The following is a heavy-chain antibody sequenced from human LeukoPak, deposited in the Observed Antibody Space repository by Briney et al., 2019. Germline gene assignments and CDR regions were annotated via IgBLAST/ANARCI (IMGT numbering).Heavy chain of an antibody. CDR2: IHHSGRT. Sequence: PSETLSLTCAVYGGSFSGYYWSWIRQPPGKGLEWIGEIHHSGRTKYNPSPKSRVTISVDTSKNQFSLKLSSVTAADTAVYYCARGKLNVDIVATGVAFDIWGQGTTVTVSS. V-gene: IGHV4-34*01. D-gene: IGHD5-12*01. CDR3: ARGKLNVDIVATGVAFDI. CDR1: GGSFSGYY. J-gene: IGHJ3*02.